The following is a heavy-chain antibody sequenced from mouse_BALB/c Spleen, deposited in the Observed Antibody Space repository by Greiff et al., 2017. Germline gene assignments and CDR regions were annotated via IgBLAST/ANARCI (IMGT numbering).Heavy chain of an antibody. CDR3: ARWGLLRYFDV. D-gene: IGHD2-3*01. CDR1: GYTFSSYW. V-gene: IGHV1-9*01. CDR2: ILPGSGST. Sequence: QVQLQQSGAELMKPGASVKISCKATGYTFSSYWIEWVKQRPGHGLEWIGEILPGSGSTNYNEKFKGKATFTADTSSNTAYMQLSSLTSEDSAVYYCARWGLLRYFDVWGAGTTVTVSS. J-gene: IGHJ1*01.